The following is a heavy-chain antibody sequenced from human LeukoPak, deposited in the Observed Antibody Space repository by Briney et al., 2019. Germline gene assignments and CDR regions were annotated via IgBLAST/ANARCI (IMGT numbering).Heavy chain of an antibody. CDR2: IIPILGIA. D-gene: IGHD6-19*01. V-gene: IGHV1-69*04. Sequence: ASVKVSCKASGGTFSSYAISWVRQAPGQGLEWIGRIIPILGIANYAQKFQGRVTITADKSTSTAYMELSSLRSEDTAVYYCAREIAVAGPGDYWGQGTLVTVSS. J-gene: IGHJ4*02. CDR3: AREIAVAGPGDY. CDR1: GGTFSSYA.